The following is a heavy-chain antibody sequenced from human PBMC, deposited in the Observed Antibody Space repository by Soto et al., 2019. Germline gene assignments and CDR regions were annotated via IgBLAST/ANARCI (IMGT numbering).Heavy chain of an antibody. J-gene: IGHJ6*02. V-gene: IGHV1-69*01. Sequence: QVQLVQSGAEVKKPGSSVKVSCKASGGTFSSYAISWVRQAPGQGLEWMGGIIPIFGTANYAQKFQGRVTITADESTSTAYMELSSLRSEDTAVYYCARDQGIVRMVYAMASMDVWGQGTTVNVSS. CDR3: ARDQGIVRMVYAMASMDV. CDR1: GGTFSSYA. CDR2: IIPIFGTA. D-gene: IGHD2-8*01.